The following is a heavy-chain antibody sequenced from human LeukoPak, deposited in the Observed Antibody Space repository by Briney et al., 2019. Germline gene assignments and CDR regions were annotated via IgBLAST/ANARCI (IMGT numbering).Heavy chain of an antibody. V-gene: IGHV3-49*03. CDR2: IRSKAYGGTT. Sequence: GGSLRLSCTASGFTFGDYAMSWFRQAPGKGLEWVGFIRSKAYGGTTEYAASVKGRFTISRDDSKHTVYLQMDSLKIEDTAVYYCSTLLHWGQGALVTVSS. CDR3: STLLH. CDR1: GFTFGDYA. J-gene: IGHJ4*02.